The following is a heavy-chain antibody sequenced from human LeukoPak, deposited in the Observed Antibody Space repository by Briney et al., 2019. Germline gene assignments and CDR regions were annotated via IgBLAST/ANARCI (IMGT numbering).Heavy chain of an antibody. CDR3: ARDRTIFGVVIAYYFDY. CDR1: GFTFNSYA. D-gene: IGHD3-3*01. J-gene: IGHJ4*02. V-gene: IGHV3-30-3*01. CDR2: ISYDGSNK. Sequence: GGSLRLSCAASGFTFNSYAMHWVRQAPGKGLEWVAVISYDGSNKYYADSVKGRFTISRDNSKNTLYLQMNSLRAEDTAVYYCARDRTIFGVVIAYYFDYWGQGTLVTVSS.